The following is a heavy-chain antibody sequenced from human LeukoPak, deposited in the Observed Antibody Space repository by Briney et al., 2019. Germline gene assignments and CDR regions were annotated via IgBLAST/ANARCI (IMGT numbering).Heavy chain of an antibody. J-gene: IGHJ3*02. CDR3: AMRDRGYGLDI. D-gene: IGHD3-10*01. V-gene: IGHV3-23*01. CDR1: GFSLRAYD. Sequence: GGSLRLSCAASGFSLRAYDLIWVRQAPGKGLDWVSIINGGGDIMMYEDSVKGRFTISRDDSKNTFYLQMNSMRVEDTAVYYCAMRDRGYGLDIWGQGTMVTVSS. CDR2: INGGGDIM.